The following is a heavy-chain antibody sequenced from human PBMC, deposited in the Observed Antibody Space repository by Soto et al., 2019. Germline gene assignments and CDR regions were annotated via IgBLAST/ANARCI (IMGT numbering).Heavy chain of an antibody. V-gene: IGHV3-23*01. CDR2: ISGSGHAT. Sequence: EMKLLESGEGSVPPGASARLSCLTSGFMFDNYAMSWVRQSPARGLEWVAAISGSGHATYYTPSVRGRFTISRDKSKKTVFLQMNNLRTEDTAIYYCAKGRYFDSSGGCANYWGLGTLVTVSA. J-gene: IGHJ4*02. CDR3: AKGRYFDSSGGCANY. D-gene: IGHD3-22*01. CDR1: GFMFDNYA.